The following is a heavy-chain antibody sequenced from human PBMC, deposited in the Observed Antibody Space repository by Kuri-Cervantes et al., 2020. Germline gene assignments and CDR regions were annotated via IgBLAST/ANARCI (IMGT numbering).Heavy chain of an antibody. V-gene: IGHV3-23*01. J-gene: IGHJ6*02. Sequence: GESLKISCAASGFTFSSYAMSWVRQAPGKGLEWVSAISGSGGSTYYADSVKGRFTISRDNSKNTLYLQMNSLRAEDTAVYYCASWGGAAAGMGNYYYGMDVWGQGTTVTVSS. CDR1: GFTFSSYA. CDR3: ASWGGAAAGMGNYYYGMDV. CDR2: ISGSGGST. D-gene: IGHD6-13*01.